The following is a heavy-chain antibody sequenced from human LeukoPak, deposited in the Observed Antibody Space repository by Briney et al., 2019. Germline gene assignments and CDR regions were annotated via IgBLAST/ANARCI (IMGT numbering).Heavy chain of an antibody. J-gene: IGHJ4*02. CDR2: ISGSATNT. CDR1: GFTFRNYA. Sequence: GGSLRLSCAASGFTFRNYAMSWVRQAPGKGLVWVSGISGSATNTYYADSVKGRFTISRDNSKNTLYLQMNSLRAEDTAVYYCAKGLSGSPPPYWGQGTLVTVSS. V-gene: IGHV3-23*01. CDR3: AKGLSGSPPPY. D-gene: IGHD3-10*01.